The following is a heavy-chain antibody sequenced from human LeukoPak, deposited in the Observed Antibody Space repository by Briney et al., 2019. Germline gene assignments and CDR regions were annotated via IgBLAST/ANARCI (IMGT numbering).Heavy chain of an antibody. D-gene: IGHD3-22*01. CDR2: INAGNGNT. CDR1: GYTFTSYA. Sequence: ASVKVSCKASGYTFTSYAMHWVRQAPGQGLEWMGWINAGNGNTKYSQKFQGRVTITRDTSASTAYMELSSLRSEDTAVYYCARALASSGSFDYWGQGTLVTVSS. J-gene: IGHJ4*02. V-gene: IGHV1-3*01. CDR3: ARALASSGSFDY.